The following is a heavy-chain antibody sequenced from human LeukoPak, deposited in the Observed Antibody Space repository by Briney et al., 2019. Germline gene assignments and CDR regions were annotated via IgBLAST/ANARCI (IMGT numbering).Heavy chain of an antibody. D-gene: IGHD6-6*01. V-gene: IGHV4-59*01. CDR3: ARTSIAARPYYYYMDV. Sequence: SETLSLTCTVPGGSISSYSWSWIRQPPGKGLEWIGYIYYSGSTNYNPYLKSRVTISVDTSKNQFSLKLSSVTAADTAVYYCARTSIAARPYYYYMDVWGKGTTVTVSS. CDR2: IYYSGST. J-gene: IGHJ6*03. CDR1: GGSISSYS.